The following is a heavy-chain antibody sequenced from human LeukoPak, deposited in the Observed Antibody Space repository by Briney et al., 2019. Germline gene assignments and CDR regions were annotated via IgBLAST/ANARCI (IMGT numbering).Heavy chain of an antibody. CDR2: IIPIFGTA. V-gene: IGHV1-69*05. CDR1: GGTFSSYA. D-gene: IGHD6-13*01. J-gene: IGHJ4*02. CDR3: AGIAAAGTRPHYYFDY. Sequence: GASVTVSCKASGGTFSSYAISWVRQAPGQGLEWMGRIIPIFGTANYAQKFQGRVTITTDESTSTAYMELSSLRSEDTAVYYCAGIAAAGTRPHYYFDYWGQGTLVTVSS.